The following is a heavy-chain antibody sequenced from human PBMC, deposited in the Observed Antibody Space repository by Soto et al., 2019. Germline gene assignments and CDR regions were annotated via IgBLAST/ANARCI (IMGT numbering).Heavy chain of an antibody. Sequence: ASVKVSCKASGYTFTSYGISWVRQAPGQGLEWMGWISAYNGNTNYAQKLQGRVTMTTDTSTSTAYMELRSLRSDDTAVYYCARGWAYYDFWSGYYSWFDPWGQGTLVTVSS. V-gene: IGHV1-18*04. D-gene: IGHD3-3*01. CDR3: ARGWAYYDFWSGYYSWFDP. CDR1: GYTFTSYG. J-gene: IGHJ5*02. CDR2: ISAYNGNT.